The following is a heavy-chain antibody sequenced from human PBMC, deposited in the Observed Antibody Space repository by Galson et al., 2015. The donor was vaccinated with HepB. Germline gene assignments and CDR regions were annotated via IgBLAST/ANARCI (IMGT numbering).Heavy chain of an antibody. J-gene: IGHJ6*02. CDR2: IIPIFGTA. Sequence: SVKVSCKASGGTFSSYAISWVRQAPGQGLEWMGGIIPIFGTANYAQKFQGRVTITADESTSTAYMELSSLRSEDTAVYYCRYCSSTSCHHGTGSPSSSLEVWGQGTTVTVSS. D-gene: IGHD2-2*01. CDR1: GGTFSSYA. CDR3: RYCSSTSCHHGTGSPSSSLEV. V-gene: IGHV1-69*13.